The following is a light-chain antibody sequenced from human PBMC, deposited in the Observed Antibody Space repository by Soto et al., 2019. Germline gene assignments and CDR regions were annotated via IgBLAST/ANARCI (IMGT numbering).Light chain of an antibody. V-gene: IGKV3-11*01. CDR3: QQRSNWPWT. CDR2: DAS. J-gene: IGKJ1*01. CDR1: QSVSSY. Sequence: EIVLPQSPATLSLSPGERATLSCRASQSVSSYLAWYQQKTGQAPRLLIYDASNRATGIPDRFSGSGSGTDLNLTISRLEPEDFAVYYCQQRSNWPWTCGQGTKVEI.